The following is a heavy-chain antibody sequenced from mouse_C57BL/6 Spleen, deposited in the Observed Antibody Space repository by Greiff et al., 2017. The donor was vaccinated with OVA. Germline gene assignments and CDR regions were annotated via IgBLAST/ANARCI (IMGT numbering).Heavy chain of an antibody. J-gene: IGHJ2*01. CDR3: ARDSSGYDYDY. CDR1: GYSITSGYY. Sequence: EVKLVESGPGLVKPSQSLSLTCSVTGYSITSGYYWNWIRQFPGNKLEWMGYISYDGSNNYNPSLKNRISITRDTSKNQFFLKLNSVTTEDTATYYCARDSSGYDYDYWGQGTTLTVSS. D-gene: IGHD3-2*02. CDR2: ISYDGSN. V-gene: IGHV3-6*01.